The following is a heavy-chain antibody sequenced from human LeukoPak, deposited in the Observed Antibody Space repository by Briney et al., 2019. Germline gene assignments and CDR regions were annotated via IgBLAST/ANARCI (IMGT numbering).Heavy chain of an antibody. D-gene: IGHD4-17*01. V-gene: IGHV3-33*01. CDR2: IWYDGSNK. CDR1: GFTFSSYG. J-gene: IGHJ4*02. Sequence: GGSLRLSCAASGFTFSSYGMHWVRQAPGKGLEWVAVIWYDGSNKYYADSVKGRFTISRDNSKNTLYLQMNSLRAEDTAVYYCARADLTTVTTMGYWGQGTLVTVPS. CDR3: ARADLTTVTTMGY.